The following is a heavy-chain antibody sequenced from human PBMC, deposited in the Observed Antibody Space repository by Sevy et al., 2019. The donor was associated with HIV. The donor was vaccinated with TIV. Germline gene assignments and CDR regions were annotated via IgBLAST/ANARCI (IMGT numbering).Heavy chain of an antibody. CDR3: ARHWTLDY. V-gene: IGHV3-30*04. CDR2: ISDDANYK. CDR1: GFTFNTFP. Sequence: GGSLRLSCAASGFTFNTFPMHWVRQSPGKGLECLAVISDDANYKNYAESVKGRFTISRDNSKNTLHLQMNSLKVEDTAVYFCARHWTLDYWGQGALVTVSS. J-gene: IGHJ4*02. D-gene: IGHD3-3*01.